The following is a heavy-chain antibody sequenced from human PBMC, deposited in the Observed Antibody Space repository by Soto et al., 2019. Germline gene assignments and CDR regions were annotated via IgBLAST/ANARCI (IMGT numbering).Heavy chain of an antibody. V-gene: IGHV4-59*01. Sequence: QVQLQESGPGLVKPSETLSLTCTVSGGSISSYYWSWIRQPPGKGLEWIGYIYYSGSTNYNPSLTSRVTISVDTSKNQFSLKLSSVTAADTAVYYCARADGYDSSGYYYVTYFDYWGQGTLVTVSS. CDR1: GGSISSYY. J-gene: IGHJ4*02. D-gene: IGHD3-22*01. CDR2: IYYSGST. CDR3: ARADGYDSSGYYYVTYFDY.